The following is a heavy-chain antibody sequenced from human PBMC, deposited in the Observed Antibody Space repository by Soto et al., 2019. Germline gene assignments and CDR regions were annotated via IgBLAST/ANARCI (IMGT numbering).Heavy chain of an antibody. CDR3: ARSYYYDSSGPNWFDR. D-gene: IGHD3-22*01. J-gene: IGHJ5*02. V-gene: IGHV1-3*01. CDR2: INAVNGNT. CDR1: GYAFTNYA. Sequence: ASVKVSCKASGYAFTNYAMHWLRQAPGQRLEWMGWINAVNGNTKYSQRFQGRVTITRDTSASTAYMELSSLRSEDTAVYYCARSYYYDSSGPNWFDRWGQGTLVTDS.